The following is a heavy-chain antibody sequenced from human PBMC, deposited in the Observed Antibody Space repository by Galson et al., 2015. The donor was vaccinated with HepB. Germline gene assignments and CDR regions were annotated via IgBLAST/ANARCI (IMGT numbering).Heavy chain of an antibody. CDR2: IKQDGSEK. J-gene: IGHJ4*02. CDR1: GFTFSNYW. D-gene: IGHD2/OR15-2a*01. V-gene: IGHV3-7*03. Sequence: LRLSCAASGFTFSNYWMSWVRQAPGKGLEWVANIKQDGSEKYYVDSVKGRFTISRDNAKNSLYLQMNSLRAEDTAVYYCARDYTLGASVYYFDYWGQGTLVTVSS. CDR3: ARDYTLGASVYYFDY.